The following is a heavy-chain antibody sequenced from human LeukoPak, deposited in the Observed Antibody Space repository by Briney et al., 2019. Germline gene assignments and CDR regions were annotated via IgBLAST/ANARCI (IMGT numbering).Heavy chain of an antibody. CDR1: GRSFSGYY. CDR2: INHSGST. J-gene: IGHJ4*02. V-gene: IGHV4-34*01. D-gene: IGHD3-10*01. CDR3: ARGEWFAEKLWVFDY. Sequence: SETLSLTRAVYGRSFSGYYWSWLRQPPGKGREWIGDINHSGSTTHNPSLKSRVTISVDTSKNQFSLKLSSVTAADTAVYYCARGEWFAEKLWVFDYWGQGTLVTVSS.